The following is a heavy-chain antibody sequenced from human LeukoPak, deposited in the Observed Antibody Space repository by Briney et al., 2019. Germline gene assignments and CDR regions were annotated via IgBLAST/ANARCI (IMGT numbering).Heavy chain of an antibody. CDR2: INHSGST. Sequence: PSETLSLTCAVYGGSFSGYYWSWIRQPPGKGLEWIGEINHSGSTNYNPSLKSRVTISVDTSKNQFSLKLSSVTAADTAVYYCARHFPHMDYSGWKQGWFDPWGQGTLVTVSS. CDR1: GGSFSGYY. D-gene: IGHD6-19*01. V-gene: IGHV4-34*01. J-gene: IGHJ5*02. CDR3: ARHFPHMDYSGWKQGWFDP.